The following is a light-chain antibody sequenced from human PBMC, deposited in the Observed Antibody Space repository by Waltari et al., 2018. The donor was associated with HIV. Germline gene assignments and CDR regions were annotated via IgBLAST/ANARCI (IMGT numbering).Light chain of an antibody. CDR3: QQYNNWLT. V-gene: IGKV3-15*01. Sequence: IVMTQSPATLSVSPGERATLSCRASQSVSNKLAWYQQKPGQAPRLLMYDASTRVTGIPARFSGSGSGTDFTLTISSLQSGDFAIHYCQQYNNWLTFGGGTKVEIK. CDR2: DAS. CDR1: QSVSNK. J-gene: IGKJ4*01.